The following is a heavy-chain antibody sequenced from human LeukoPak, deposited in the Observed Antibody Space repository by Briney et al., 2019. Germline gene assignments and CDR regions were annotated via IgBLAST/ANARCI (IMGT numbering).Heavy chain of an antibody. D-gene: IGHD2-15*01. CDR1: GFTFSDAW. V-gene: IGHV3-15*01. CDR2: IKSKSDGGTI. Sequence: GGSLRLSCVGSGFTFSDAWMSWVRQAPGKRLEWVGRIKSKSDGGTIDYAAPVKGRFTISRDDSRNTLYLQMNSLKTEDTAVYYCTTRRQDGWWGQGTLVTVS. CDR3: TTRRQDGW. J-gene: IGHJ4*02.